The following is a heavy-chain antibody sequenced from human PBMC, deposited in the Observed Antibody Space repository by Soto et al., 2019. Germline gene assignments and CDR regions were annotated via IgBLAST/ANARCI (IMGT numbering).Heavy chain of an antibody. CDR3: AKTAGYDYVWGSSGLDP. D-gene: IGHD3-16*01. Sequence: GGSLILSCAGSGFTFISYGMHWVRQAPGKGLEWVAVISYDGSDKYYGDSVKGRFTISRDDSKNTLYLQMNSLRVEDTAIYYCAKTAGYDYVWGSSGLDPWGQGT. CDR1: GFTFISYG. CDR2: ISYDGSDK. V-gene: IGHV3-30*18. J-gene: IGHJ5*02.